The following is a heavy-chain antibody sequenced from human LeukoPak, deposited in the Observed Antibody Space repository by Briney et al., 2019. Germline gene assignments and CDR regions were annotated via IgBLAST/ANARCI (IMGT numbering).Heavy chain of an antibody. V-gene: IGHV1-69*13. J-gene: IGHJ4*02. Sequence: SVKVSCKASGGTFSSYAISWVRQAPGQGLEWMGGIIPIFGTANYAQKFQGRVKITEDESTSTAYMELSSLRSEDTAVYYCARVPFFYDFWSGYIDYWGQGTLVAVSS. CDR2: IIPIFGTA. CDR1: GGTFSSYA. D-gene: IGHD3-3*01. CDR3: ARVPFFYDFWSGYIDY.